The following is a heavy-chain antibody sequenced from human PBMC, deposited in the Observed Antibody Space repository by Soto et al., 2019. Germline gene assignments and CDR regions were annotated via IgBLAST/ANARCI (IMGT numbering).Heavy chain of an antibody. D-gene: IGHD6-6*01. CDR1: GYTFSSYG. CDR2: TSIYNGNT. J-gene: IGHJ3*02. V-gene: IGHV1-18*01. Sequence: ASVKVSCKASGYTFSSYGISWVRQAPGQGLEWMGWTSIYNGNTNYAQKLQGRVTMTTDTSTSTAYMDLRSLRSDDTAVYYCARRGPYSSSPLSNAFDIWGQGTMVTVSS. CDR3: ARRGPYSSSPLSNAFDI.